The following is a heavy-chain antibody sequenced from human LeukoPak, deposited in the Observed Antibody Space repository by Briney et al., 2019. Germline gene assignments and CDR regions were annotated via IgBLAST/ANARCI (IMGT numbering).Heavy chain of an antibody. CDR3: ARRNYCSSTSCSRGDYYYYMDV. Sequence: SVKVSCKASGGTFSSYAISWVRQAPGQGLEWMGGIIPIFGTANYAQKFQGRVTITADESTSTAYMELSSLRSEDTAVYYCARRNYCSSTSCSRGDYYYYMDVWGKGTTVTVSS. CDR1: GGTFSSYA. J-gene: IGHJ6*03. V-gene: IGHV1-69*13. CDR2: IIPIFGTA. D-gene: IGHD2-2*01.